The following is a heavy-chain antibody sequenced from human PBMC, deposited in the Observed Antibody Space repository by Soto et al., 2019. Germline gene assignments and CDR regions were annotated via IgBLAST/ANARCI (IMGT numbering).Heavy chain of an antibody. CDR3: ARDVLDGDIMAGMAN. J-gene: IGHJ6*02. Sequence: GGSLRFSCAASGFTFNSYWMSWVRQAPGKGLGWVANIKQDGSEKYYVDSVKGRFTISRDNAKNSLNLQMTSLRAEDTAEIYFARDVLDGDIMAGMANWAHGTRVTVSS. D-gene: IGHD4-17*01. CDR1: GFTFNSYW. CDR2: IKQDGSEK. V-gene: IGHV3-7*01.